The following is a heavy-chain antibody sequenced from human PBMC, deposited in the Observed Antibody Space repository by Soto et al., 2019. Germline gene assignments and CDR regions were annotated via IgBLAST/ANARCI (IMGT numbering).Heavy chain of an antibody. CDR2: IYYSGTT. Sequence: SETLSLTCAVYGGSFSGYYWTWIRQPPGTGLEWIGSIYYSGTTYYNPSLKSRVTISVDTSKNQFSLKLSSVTAADTAVYYCTRDPHSSSWIYYGMDVWGQGTTVTVSS. D-gene: IGHD6-13*01. J-gene: IGHJ6*02. CDR1: GGSFSGYY. V-gene: IGHV4-34*01. CDR3: TRDPHSSSWIYYGMDV.